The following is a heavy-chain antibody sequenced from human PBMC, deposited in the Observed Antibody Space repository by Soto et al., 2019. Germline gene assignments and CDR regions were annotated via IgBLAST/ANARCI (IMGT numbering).Heavy chain of an antibody. J-gene: IGHJ4*02. Sequence: PGGSLRLSCAASGFTFSSYWINWVRQTPGKGLEWVANIRQDGSEINYVDSVKGRFTISRDNTKNSLYLQMNSLRAEDTAIYYCAREVVVSRGASYFGYWGPGTLVTVSS. V-gene: IGHV3-7*01. CDR2: IRQDGSEI. CDR1: GFTFSSYW. D-gene: IGHD2-2*01. CDR3: AREVVVSRGASYFGY.